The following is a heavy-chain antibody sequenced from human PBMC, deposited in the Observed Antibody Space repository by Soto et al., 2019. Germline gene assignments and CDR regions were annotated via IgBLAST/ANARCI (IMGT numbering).Heavy chain of an antibody. J-gene: IGHJ5*02. D-gene: IGHD3-3*01. CDR2: IKQDGSEK. CDR3: ARGNYVLRFLRP. Sequence: GGSLRLSCASSGFTFSSSWMSWVRQAPGKGLEWVANIKQDGSEKYYVDSVKGRFTISRDNAKSSLYLQMNSLRAANTAVYYCARGNYVLRFLRPWGQGTLVTVSS. CDR1: GFTFSSSW. V-gene: IGHV3-7*01.